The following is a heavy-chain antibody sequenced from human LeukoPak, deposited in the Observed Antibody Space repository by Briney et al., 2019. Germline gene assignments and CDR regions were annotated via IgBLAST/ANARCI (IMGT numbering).Heavy chain of an antibody. V-gene: IGHV4-39*07. CDR3: ASLAPITGSIDY. CDR2: IYYSGST. D-gene: IGHD1-20*01. Sequence: TSETLSLTCTVSGGSISSSSYYWGWIRQPPGKGLEWIGSIYYSGSTYYNPSLKSRDTISVDTSKNQFSLKLSSVIAADTAVYYCASLAPITGSIDYWGQGTLVTVSS. CDR1: GGSISSSSYY. J-gene: IGHJ4*02.